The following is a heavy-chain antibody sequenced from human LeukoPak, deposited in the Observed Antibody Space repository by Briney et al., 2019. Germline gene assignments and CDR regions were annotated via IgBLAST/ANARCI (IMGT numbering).Heavy chain of an antibody. CDR1: GGSISSYY. D-gene: IGHD2-15*01. V-gene: IGHV4-4*07. CDR2: IYTSGST. J-gene: IGHJ3*02. Sequence: SETLSLTCTVSGGSISSYYWSWIRQPAGKGLEWIGRIYTSGSTNYNPSLKSRVTMSVDTSKNQFSLKLSSVTAADTAVYYCARGGCRGGSCYTAHDAFDIWGQGTMVTVSS. CDR3: ARGGCRGGSCYTAHDAFDI.